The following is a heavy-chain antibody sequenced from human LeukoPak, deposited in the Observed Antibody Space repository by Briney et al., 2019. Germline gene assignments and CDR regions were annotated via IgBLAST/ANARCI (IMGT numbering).Heavy chain of an antibody. V-gene: IGHV1-46*01. CDR1: GYTFTNYY. Sequence: ASVKVSCKASGYTFTNYYMHWVRQAPGQGLEWMGIIDPSGGSTTYAQKFQGRVTMTRDTSTSTVYMELTSLRSEDTAMYYCARDWGIQQWPPSYFDYWGQGTLDTVSS. J-gene: IGHJ4*02. CDR3: ARDWGIQQWPPSYFDY. D-gene: IGHD5-18*01. CDR2: IDPSGGST.